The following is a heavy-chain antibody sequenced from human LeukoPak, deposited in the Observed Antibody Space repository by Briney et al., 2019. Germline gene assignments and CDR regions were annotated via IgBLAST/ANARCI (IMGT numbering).Heavy chain of an antibody. Sequence: SETLSLTCAVYGGSFSGYYWSWIRQPPGKGLEWIGEINHSGSTNYNPSLKSRVTISVDKSKNQFSLKLSSVTAADTAVYYCARIFDGNYFDYWGQGTLVTVSS. CDR2: INHSGST. J-gene: IGHJ4*02. D-gene: IGHD3-3*01. CDR1: GGSFSGYY. CDR3: ARIFDGNYFDY. V-gene: IGHV4-34*01.